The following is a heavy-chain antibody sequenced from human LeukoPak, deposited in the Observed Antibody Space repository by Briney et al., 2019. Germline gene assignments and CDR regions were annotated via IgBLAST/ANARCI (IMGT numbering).Heavy chain of an antibody. J-gene: IGHJ6*02. V-gene: IGHV3-7*03. CDR2: IKQDGSEK. CDR3: ARGAPDCSSTSCYGYYYYYYGMDV. Sequence: GGSLRLSCAASGFTFSSYWMSWVRQAPGKGLEWVANIKQDGSEKYYVDSVKGRFTISRDNAKNSLYLQMNSLRVEDTAVYYCARGAPDCSSTSCYGYYYYYYGMDVWGQGTTVTVSS. CDR1: GFTFSSYW. D-gene: IGHD2-2*01.